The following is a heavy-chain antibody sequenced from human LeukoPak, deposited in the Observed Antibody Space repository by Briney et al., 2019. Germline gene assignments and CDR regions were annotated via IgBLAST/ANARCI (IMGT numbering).Heavy chain of an antibody. CDR1: GGSVINTNW. CDR3: ARQPSLSYCSGGSCWFDT. D-gene: IGHD2-15*01. J-gene: IGHJ5*02. CDR2: IYYTGST. V-gene: IGHV4-39*01. Sequence: PSETLSLTCGVSGGSVINTNWWTWVRQPPGKELDWIASIYYTGSTYYNPSLKSRVTMSVDTSKNQFSLKLSSVTAADTAVYYCARQPSLSYCSGGSCWFDTWGQGTLVTVSS.